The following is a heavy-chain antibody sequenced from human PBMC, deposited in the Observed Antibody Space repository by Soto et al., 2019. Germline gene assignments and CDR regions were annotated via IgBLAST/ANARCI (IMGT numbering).Heavy chain of an antibody. CDR1: GWYFSGYY. CDR2: INHSGST. J-gene: IGHJ4*02. V-gene: IGHV4-34*01. D-gene: IGHD3-3*01. Sequence: PSETLSLTCAFYGWYFSGYYWSWIRQPPGKGLEWIGEINHSGSTNYNPSLKSRVTISVDTSKNQFSLKLSSVTAADTAVYYCARRRGYDFWSGAYYFDYWGQGTLVTVSS. CDR3: ARRRGYDFWSGAYYFDY.